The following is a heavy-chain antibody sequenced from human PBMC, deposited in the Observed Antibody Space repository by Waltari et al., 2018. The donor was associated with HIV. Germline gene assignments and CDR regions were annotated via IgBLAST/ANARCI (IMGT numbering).Heavy chain of an antibody. V-gene: IGHV5-51*01. CDR1: GYNFNPYW. J-gene: IGHJ2*01. Sequence: EVQLVQSGAEVKKPGESLKISCKGSGYNFNPYWIGWVRQMPGKGLEWMGIIFPDDSDTRYSPSFQGQVTISADKSISTAYVQWSSLKASDTAMYFCARRSYYDSSGSYWYFDLWGRGTLVTVSS. D-gene: IGHD3-22*01. CDR2: IFPDDSDT. CDR3: ARRSYYDSSGSYWYFDL.